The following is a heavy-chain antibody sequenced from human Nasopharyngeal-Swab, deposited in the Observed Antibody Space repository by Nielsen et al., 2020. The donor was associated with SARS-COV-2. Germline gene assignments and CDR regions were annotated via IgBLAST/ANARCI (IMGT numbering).Heavy chain of an antibody. CDR2: IFYSGST. CDR1: GGSISSYY. V-gene: IGHV4-59*08. CDR3: ARLLSGTKPPHDAFDI. Sequence: SETLSLTCTVSGGSISSYYWSWIRQPPGKGLEWIGHIFYSGSTNYNPSLKSRVTISIDTSRNQFSLKLSSVTAADTAVYYCARLLSGTKPPHDAFDIWGQGTMVTASS. D-gene: IGHD1-26*01. J-gene: IGHJ3*02.